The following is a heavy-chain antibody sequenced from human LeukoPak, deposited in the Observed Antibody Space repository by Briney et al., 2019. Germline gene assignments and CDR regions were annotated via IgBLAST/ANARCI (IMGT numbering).Heavy chain of an antibody. Sequence: GGSLRLSCAASGFTFSSYVMHWVRQAPGKGLEWVAIISYDGSNKYYADSVKGRFTLSRDNPKNTLYLQMNSLRAEDTAVYYCARDSGFSGTQRGEYWGQGTLVTVSS. CDR1: GFTFSSYV. J-gene: IGHJ4*02. CDR2: ISYDGSNK. CDR3: ARDSGFSGTQRGEY. D-gene: IGHD3/OR15-3a*01. V-gene: IGHV3-30*04.